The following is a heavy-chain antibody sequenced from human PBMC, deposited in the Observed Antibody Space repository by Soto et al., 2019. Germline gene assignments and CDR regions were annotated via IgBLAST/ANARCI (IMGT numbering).Heavy chain of an antibody. J-gene: IGHJ4*02. V-gene: IGHV3-11*01. Sequence: GGALRLSCGASGFTFSNYYMSWIRQAPGKGLEWVSYISSTGRTIYYADSVKGRFTVSRDNAQNSLSLKLNSLRVEDTAVYYCARSYSSGWEFDYWGQGTQVTVSS. CDR3: ARSYSSGWEFDY. CDR2: ISSTGRTI. D-gene: IGHD6-19*01. CDR1: GFTFSNYY.